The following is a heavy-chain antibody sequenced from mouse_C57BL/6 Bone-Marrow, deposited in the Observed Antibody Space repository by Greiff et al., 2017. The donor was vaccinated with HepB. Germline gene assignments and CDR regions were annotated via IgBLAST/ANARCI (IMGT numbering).Heavy chain of an antibody. CDR1: GYSFTGYY. V-gene: IGHV1-42*01. D-gene: IGHD1-2*01. J-gene: IGHJ4*01. CDR2: INPSTGGT. CDR3: ARLAAYAMDY. Sequence: EVQGVESGPELVKPGASVKISCKASGYSFTGYYMNWVKQSPEKSLEWIGEINPSTGGTTYNQKFKAKATLTVDKSSSTAYMQLKSLTSEDSAVYYCARLAAYAMDYWGQGTSVTVSS.